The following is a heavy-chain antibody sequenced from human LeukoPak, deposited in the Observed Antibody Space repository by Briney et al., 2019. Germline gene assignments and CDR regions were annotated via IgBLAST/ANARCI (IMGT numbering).Heavy chain of an antibody. V-gene: IGHV1-2*02. CDR3: ARDISYCSSTSCYFRYGMDV. CDR2: INPNSGGT. Sequence: ASVKVSCKASGYTFTGYYMHWVRQAPGQGLEWMGWINPNSGGTNYAQKFQGRVTMTRDTSISTAYMELSRLRSDGTAVYYCARDISYCSSTSCYFRYGMDVWGQGTTVTVSS. D-gene: IGHD2-2*01. CDR1: GYTFTGYY. J-gene: IGHJ6*02.